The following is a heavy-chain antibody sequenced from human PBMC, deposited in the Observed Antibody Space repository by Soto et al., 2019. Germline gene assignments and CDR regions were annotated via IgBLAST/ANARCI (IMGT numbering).Heavy chain of an antibody. J-gene: IGHJ4*02. Sequence: QVQLVQSGAEVKKPGSSVKVSCKASGGTFSSYAISWVRQAPGQGLEWMGGIIPIFGTANYAQKFQGRVTITADKYTSTDYMELSSMRSEDKAVYYCARVRRDYGDYVFDYWGQGTLVTVSS. CDR3: ARVRRDYGDYVFDY. CDR2: IIPIFGTA. V-gene: IGHV1-69*06. D-gene: IGHD4-17*01. CDR1: GGTFSSYA.